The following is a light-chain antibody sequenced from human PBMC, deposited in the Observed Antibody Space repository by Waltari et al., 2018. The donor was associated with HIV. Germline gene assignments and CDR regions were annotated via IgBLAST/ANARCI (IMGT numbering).Light chain of an antibody. V-gene: IGLV2-11*01. J-gene: IGLJ1*01. CDR1: TSDVGCPHY. CDR2: DVS. CDR3: CSYTGSSSYNYV. Sequence: QSALTQPRPVSRSPGLQVTLSCPGTTSDVGCPHYFSWFQQHPGKGPKLLLYDVSTWSPGVPVRFSGSKSGNTASLTISGLQAEDEADYFCCSYTGSSSYNYVFGTGTKVTVL.